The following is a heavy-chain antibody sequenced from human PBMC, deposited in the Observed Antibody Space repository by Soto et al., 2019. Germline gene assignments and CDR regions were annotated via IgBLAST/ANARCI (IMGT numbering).Heavy chain of an antibody. J-gene: IGHJ6*02. CDR3: ARATYYDFWSGYYPTDYYYYGMDV. V-gene: IGHV4-34*01. D-gene: IGHD3-3*01. CDR2: INHSGST. CDR1: GGSFSGYY. Sequence: SETLSLTCAVYGGSFSGYYWRWIRQPPGKGLEWIGEINHSGSTNYNPSLKSRVTISVDTSKNQFSLKLSSVTAPDTAVYYCARATYYDFWSGYYPTDYYYYGMDVWGQGTTVTVSS.